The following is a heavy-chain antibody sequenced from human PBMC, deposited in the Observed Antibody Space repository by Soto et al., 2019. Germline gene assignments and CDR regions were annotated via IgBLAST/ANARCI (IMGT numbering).Heavy chain of an antibody. V-gene: IGHV4-59*08. CDR1: GGSISSYY. CDR2: IYYSGST. Sequence: SETLSLTCTVSGGSISSYYWSWIRQPPGKGLEWIGYIYYSGSTNYNPSLKSRVTISVDTSKNQFSLKLSSVTAADTAVYYCARRRNDFWSGYYDYWGQGTLVTVSS. J-gene: IGHJ4*02. D-gene: IGHD3-3*01. CDR3: ARRRNDFWSGYYDY.